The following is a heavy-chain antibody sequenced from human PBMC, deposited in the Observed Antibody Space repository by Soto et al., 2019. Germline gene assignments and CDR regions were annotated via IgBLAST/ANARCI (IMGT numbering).Heavy chain of an antibody. CDR1: GFTFSSYA. CDR2: ISGRGGST. CDR3: AKEGGYCSSTSCYENWFDP. D-gene: IGHD2-2*01. V-gene: IGHV3-23*01. Sequence: PGGSLRLSCAASGFTFSSYAMSWVRQPPGKGLEWVSAISGRGGSTYYADSVKGRLTISRDNSKNTLYLQMNSMRAEDTAVYYCAKEGGYCSSTSCYENWFDPWGQGTLVTVSS. J-gene: IGHJ5*02.